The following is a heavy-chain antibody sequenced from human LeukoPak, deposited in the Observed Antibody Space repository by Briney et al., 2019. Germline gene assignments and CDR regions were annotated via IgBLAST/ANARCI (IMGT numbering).Heavy chain of an antibody. V-gene: IGHV1-18*01. CDR2: ISDYNGNT. D-gene: IGHD3-10*01. CDR1: GYTFSTNG. J-gene: IGHJ5*02. Sequence: ASVKVSCKASGYTFSTNGISWVRQAPGQGLEWMGWISDYNGNTNYAQKLQGRVTMTTDTSTSTAYMELRSLRSDDTAVYYCARDRGRAPFDPWGQGTLVTVSS. CDR3: ARDRGRAPFDP.